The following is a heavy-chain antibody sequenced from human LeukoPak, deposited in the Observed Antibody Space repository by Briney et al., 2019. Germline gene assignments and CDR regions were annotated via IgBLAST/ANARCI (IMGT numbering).Heavy chain of an antibody. Sequence: GGSLRLSCAASGFTFSSYWMSWVRQAPGKGLEWVANIKQDGSEKYYVDSVKGRFTISRDNAKHSLYLQMNGLRAEDTAVYYCARDWGYGNIDYWGQGTLVTVSS. J-gene: IGHJ4*02. CDR1: GFTFSSYW. D-gene: IGHD3-16*01. V-gene: IGHV3-7*01. CDR2: IKQDGSEK. CDR3: ARDWGYGNIDY.